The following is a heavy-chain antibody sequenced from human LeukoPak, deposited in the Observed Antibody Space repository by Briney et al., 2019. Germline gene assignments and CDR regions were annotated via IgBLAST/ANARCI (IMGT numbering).Heavy chain of an antibody. CDR3: ARHLSGVTGYTYGRGIDY. Sequence: GGSLRLSCTPSGFTFSSYLMSWVRQVPGKGLEWVANIKKDGSEKYYVDSVKGRFTISRDNAKTSLYLHMNSLRAEDTAVYYCARHLSGVTGYTYGRGIDYWGQGTLVTVSS. CDR1: GFTFSSYL. J-gene: IGHJ4*02. D-gene: IGHD5-18*01. CDR2: IKKDGSEK. V-gene: IGHV3-7*01.